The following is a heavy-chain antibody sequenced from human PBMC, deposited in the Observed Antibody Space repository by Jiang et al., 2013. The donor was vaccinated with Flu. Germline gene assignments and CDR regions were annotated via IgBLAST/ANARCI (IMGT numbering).Heavy chain of an antibody. J-gene: IGHJ4*02. Sequence: QLVESGGGLVQPGGSLRLSCAASGFTVSSNYMSWVRQAPGKGLEWVSVIYSGGSTYYADSVKGRFTISRDNSKNTLYLQMNSLRAEDTAVYYCARDEVVRGVHTDYWGQGTLVTVSS. D-gene: IGHD3-10*01. CDR2: IYSGGST. CDR1: GFTVSSNY. CDR3: ARDEVVRGVHTDY. V-gene: IGHV3-66*01.